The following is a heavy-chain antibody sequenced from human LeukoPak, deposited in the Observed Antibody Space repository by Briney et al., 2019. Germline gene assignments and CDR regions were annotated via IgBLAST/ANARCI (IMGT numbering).Heavy chain of an antibody. D-gene: IGHD3-10*01. V-gene: IGHV3-30*18. CDR2: ISYDGSNK. CDR3: AKDPNFMLRGFIHPPSPHSDY. CDR1: EFTFSSYG. J-gene: IGHJ4*02. Sequence: GRSLRLSCAASEFTFSSYGMHWVRQAPGKGLEWVAVISYDGSNKYYADSVKGRFTISRDNSKNTLYLQMNSLRAEDTAVYYCAKDPNFMLRGFIHPPSPHSDYWGQGTPVTVSS.